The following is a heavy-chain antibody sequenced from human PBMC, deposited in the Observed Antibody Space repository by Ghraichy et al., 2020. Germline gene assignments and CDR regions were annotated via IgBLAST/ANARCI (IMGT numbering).Heavy chain of an antibody. V-gene: IGHV3-21*01. D-gene: IGHD1-14*01. Sequence: GESLNISCAASGFTFMTYSMHWVRQAPGKGLEWVSTIRVGGSDIYYADSVKGRSTISRDNAESSLSLQMNSLRAEDTAVYYCARDYVTGMLDFGNWGQGTLVTVSS. J-gene: IGHJ4*02. CDR3: ARDYVTGMLDFGN. CDR2: IRVGGSDI. CDR1: GFTFMTYS.